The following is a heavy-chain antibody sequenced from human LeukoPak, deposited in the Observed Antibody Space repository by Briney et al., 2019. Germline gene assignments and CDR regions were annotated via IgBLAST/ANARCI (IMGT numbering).Heavy chain of an antibody. CDR2: IRYDGSNK. J-gene: IGHJ3*02. CDR3: AKDPNGDYIGTFDI. Sequence: GGSLRLSCAASGFTFSSYAMHWVRQAPGKGLEWVAFIRYDGSNKYYADSVKGRFTISRDNSKNTPYLQMNSLRAEDTAVYFCAKDPNGDYIGTFDIWGQGTMVTVSS. CDR1: GFTFSSYA. V-gene: IGHV3-30*02. D-gene: IGHD4-17*01.